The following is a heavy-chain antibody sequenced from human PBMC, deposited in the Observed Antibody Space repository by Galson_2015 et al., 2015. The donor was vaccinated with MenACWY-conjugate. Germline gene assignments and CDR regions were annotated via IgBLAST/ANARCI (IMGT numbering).Heavy chain of an antibody. D-gene: IGHD3-10*01. CDR1: GFTFSSYA. V-gene: IGHV3-23*01. Sequence: SLRLSCAASGFTFSSYAMSWVRQAPGKGLEWVSSISTTGGTTYYADSVKGRFTISRDNSKNTLYLQMNSLRAGDTAVYYCAQGDGGRCFDPWGQGTLATVSS. CDR3: AQGDGGRCFDP. CDR2: ISTTGGTT. J-gene: IGHJ5*02.